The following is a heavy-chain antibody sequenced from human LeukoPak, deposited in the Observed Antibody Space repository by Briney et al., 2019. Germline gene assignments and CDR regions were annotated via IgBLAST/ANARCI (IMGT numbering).Heavy chain of an antibody. CDR1: GGSMSSYY. CDR3: ARYYYYYYGMDV. V-gene: IGHV4-59*01. J-gene: IGHJ6*02. CDR2: IYYSGST. Sequence: PSETLSLTCTVSGGSMSSYYWSWIRQPPGKGLEWIGYIYYSGSTNYNPSLKSRVTISVDTSKNQFSLKLSSVTAADTAVYYCARYYYYYYGMDVWGQGTTVTVSS.